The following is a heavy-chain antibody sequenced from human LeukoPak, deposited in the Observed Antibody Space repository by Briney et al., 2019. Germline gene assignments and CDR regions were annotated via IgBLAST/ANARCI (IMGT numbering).Heavy chain of an antibody. Sequence: GGSLRLSCAASGFTFSSYWMSWVRQTPEKGLEWVANIKQDGYEKYYVDSVKGRFTISRDNAKNSLYLQMSSLRADDTAVYYCARDKIVGPTTLDYWGQGTLVTVSS. CDR2: IKQDGYEK. CDR3: ARDKIVGPTTLDY. J-gene: IGHJ4*02. CDR1: GFTFSSYW. D-gene: IGHD1-26*01. V-gene: IGHV3-7*01.